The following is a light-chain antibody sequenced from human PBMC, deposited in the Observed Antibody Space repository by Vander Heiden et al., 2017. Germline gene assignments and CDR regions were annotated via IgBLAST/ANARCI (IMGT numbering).Light chain of an antibody. Sequence: DIQMTQSPSSLSASVGDRVTITCRASQSISSYLNWYQQKPGKAPKLLIYAASSLQSGVPSRFSGSGSGTDLTLTISSLQPEDFATYYCQQSYSTRFTFGPGTKVDFK. CDR2: AAS. J-gene: IGKJ3*01. V-gene: IGKV1-39*01. CDR3: QQSYSTRFT. CDR1: QSISSY.